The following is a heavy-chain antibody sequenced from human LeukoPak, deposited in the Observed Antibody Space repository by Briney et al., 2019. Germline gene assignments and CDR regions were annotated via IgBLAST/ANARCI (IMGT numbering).Heavy chain of an antibody. V-gene: IGHV3-66*02. CDR1: GFTVSSNY. CDR3: AREIDDAFDI. J-gene: IGHJ3*02. CDR2: IYSGGST. Sequence: GGSLRLSCAASGFTVSSNYMSWVRQAPGKGLEWVSVIYSGGSTYYADSVKGRFTISRDNSKTTLYLQMNSLRAEDTAVYYCAREIDDAFDIWGQGTMVTVSS.